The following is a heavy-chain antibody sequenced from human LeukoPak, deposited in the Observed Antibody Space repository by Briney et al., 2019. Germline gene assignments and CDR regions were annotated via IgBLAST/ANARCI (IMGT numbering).Heavy chain of an antibody. J-gene: IGHJ4*02. CDR3: ARDHGGYDSGDY. Sequence: GSSVKLSCKASGGTFSSYAMSWVRQAPGQGLEWMGGIIPIVGTANYAQKFKGRVTITADESTSTAYMVLSSLRSEDTAVYYCARDHGGYDSGDYWGQGTLVTVSS. D-gene: IGHD5-12*01. CDR2: IIPIVGTA. V-gene: IGHV1-69*01. CDR1: GGTFSSYA.